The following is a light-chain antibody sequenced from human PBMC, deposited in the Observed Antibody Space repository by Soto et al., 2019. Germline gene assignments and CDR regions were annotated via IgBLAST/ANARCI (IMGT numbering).Light chain of an antibody. CDR2: DAS. CDR1: RSISDW. V-gene: IGKV1-5*01. Sequence: DIQMTQSPSTLSPSVGDRVTITCRASRSISDWLAWYQQKPGKAPKLLIFDASSLKSGVPSRFSRSGSGTEFTLTISGLQPDDVATYYCLQYSSHSWTFGQGTKVEIK. J-gene: IGKJ1*01. CDR3: LQYSSHSWT.